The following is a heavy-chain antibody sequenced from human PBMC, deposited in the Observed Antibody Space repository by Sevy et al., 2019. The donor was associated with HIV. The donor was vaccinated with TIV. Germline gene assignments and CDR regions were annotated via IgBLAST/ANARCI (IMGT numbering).Heavy chain of an antibody. Sequence: GGSLRLSCAASGFTVSSNYMSWVRQAPGRGLECVSVIYDVGSTYYAESVKGRIHITRDDSKNTLYLQMNSLRVEDTALYYWRSYASRAFDYWGQGTLVTVSS. CDR3: RSYASRAFDY. CDR1: GFTVSSNY. J-gene: IGHJ4*02. D-gene: IGHD3-16*01. CDR2: IYDVGST. V-gene: IGHV3-66*01.